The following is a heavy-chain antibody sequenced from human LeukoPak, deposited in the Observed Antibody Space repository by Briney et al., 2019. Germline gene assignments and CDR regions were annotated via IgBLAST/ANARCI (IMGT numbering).Heavy chain of an antibody. J-gene: IGHJ4*02. Sequence: PSETLSLTCTVSGGSISSSSYYWGWIRQPPGKGLEWIGSIYYSGSTYYNPSLKSRVTISVDTSKNQFSLKLSSVTAADTAVYYCARLVRGLQYYFDYWGQGTLVTVSS. CDR2: IYYSGST. D-gene: IGHD3-10*01. CDR3: ARLVRGLQYYFDY. V-gene: IGHV4-39*07. CDR1: GGSISSSSYY.